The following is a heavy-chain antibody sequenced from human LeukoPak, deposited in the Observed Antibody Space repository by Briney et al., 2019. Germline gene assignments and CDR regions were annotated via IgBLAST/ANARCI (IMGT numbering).Heavy chain of an antibody. CDR2: IGIAGDT. D-gene: IGHD6-25*01. CDR3: AKDLYSSGSCDY. CDR1: GFTFSNYD. V-gene: IGHV3-13*04. J-gene: IGHJ4*02. Sequence: PGGSLRLSCAASGFTFSNYDMHWVRQSTEKGLEWVSGIGIAGDTYYPDSVKGRFTIPRDNVKNSLYLQMNSLRAEDTAVYFCAKDLYSSGSCDYWGQGTLVAVSS.